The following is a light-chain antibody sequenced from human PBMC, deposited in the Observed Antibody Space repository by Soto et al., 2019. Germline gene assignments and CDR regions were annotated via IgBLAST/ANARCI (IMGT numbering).Light chain of an antibody. Sequence: DIHMTQAPSSLPASVGARVTITCRAGQVSSNYLVWYQQKPGQVPKLLIYAASTLQSGVPSRFSGSGSGTDFTLTISSLQPEDVATYYCQKYNSAPLTFGGGTKVDI. V-gene: IGKV1-27*01. CDR1: QVSSNY. CDR2: AAS. CDR3: QKYNSAPLT. J-gene: IGKJ4*01.